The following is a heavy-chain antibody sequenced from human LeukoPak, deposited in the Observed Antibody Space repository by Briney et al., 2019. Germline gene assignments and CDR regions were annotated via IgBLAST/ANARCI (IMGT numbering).Heavy chain of an antibody. CDR3: ARGNGDSSGYSAY. Sequence: GGTLRLSCAASGFIFSSYSMSWVRQAPGKGVEWVSVIAGSGGNTYYADSVKVRFAISKDNSKNTVYLQMSSLRVDDTAVYYCARGNGDSSGYSAYWGQGTLVTVSS. V-gene: IGHV3-23*01. D-gene: IGHD3-22*01. CDR1: GFIFSSYS. CDR2: IAGSGGNT. J-gene: IGHJ4*02.